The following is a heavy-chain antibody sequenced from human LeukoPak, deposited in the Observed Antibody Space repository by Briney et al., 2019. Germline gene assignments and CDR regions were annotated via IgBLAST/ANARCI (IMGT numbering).Heavy chain of an antibody. V-gene: IGHV4-38-2*02. J-gene: IGHJ5*02. Sequence: SETLSLTCTVSGYSISSGYYWGWIRQPPGKGLEWLGCIYHSGSTYYTPSLRDRVTISVDTTKNQFSLKLSSVTAADTAVYYCAATMIVVDQGNWFDPWGQGTLVTVSS. CDR1: GYSISSGYY. D-gene: IGHD3-22*01. CDR2: IYHSGST. CDR3: AATMIVVDQGNWFDP.